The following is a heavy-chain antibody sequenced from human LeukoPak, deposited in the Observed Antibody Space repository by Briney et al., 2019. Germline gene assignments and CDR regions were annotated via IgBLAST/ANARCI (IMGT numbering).Heavy chain of an antibody. CDR2: ISADGGGT. CDR3: AKMTTMIRKGALHI. CDR1: GFTFGDYA. V-gene: IGHV3-43*02. D-gene: IGHD3-10*01. J-gene: IGHJ3*02. Sequence: GGSPRLSCAASGFTFGDYAMHWVRQAPGKGLEWVSLISADGGGTYYADSVKGRFTISRDNSKKSLYLQMNSLRTDDSALYYCAKMTTMIRKGALHIWGQGTMVTVSS.